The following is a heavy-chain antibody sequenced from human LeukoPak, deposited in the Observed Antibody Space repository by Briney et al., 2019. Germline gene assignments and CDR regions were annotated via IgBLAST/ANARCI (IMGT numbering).Heavy chain of an antibody. CDR1: GFTFSSYW. Sequence: GGSLRLSCAASGFTFSSYWMSWVRQAPGKGLEWVANIKQDGSEKYYVDSVKGRFTISRDNAKNSLHLQMNSLRAEATAVYYCARGPSSSGYFYYFDYWGQGTLVTVSS. D-gene: IGHD3-22*01. V-gene: IGHV3-7*01. J-gene: IGHJ4*02. CDR2: IKQDGSEK. CDR3: ARGPSSSGYFYYFDY.